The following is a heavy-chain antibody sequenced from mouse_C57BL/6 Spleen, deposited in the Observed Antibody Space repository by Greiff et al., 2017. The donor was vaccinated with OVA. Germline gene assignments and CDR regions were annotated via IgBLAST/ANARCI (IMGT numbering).Heavy chain of an antibody. CDR3: ARMELFFDY. V-gene: IGHV1-76*01. CDR2: IYPGSGNT. CDR1: GYTFTDYY. Sequence: VQLQQSGAELVRPGASVKLSCKASGYTFTDYYINWVKQRPGQGLEWIARIYPGSGNTYYNEKFKGKATLTAEKYYSNAFMQLSSLTSEVSAVYFCARMELFFDYWCQGTTLTVSS. D-gene: IGHD4-1*01. J-gene: IGHJ2*01.